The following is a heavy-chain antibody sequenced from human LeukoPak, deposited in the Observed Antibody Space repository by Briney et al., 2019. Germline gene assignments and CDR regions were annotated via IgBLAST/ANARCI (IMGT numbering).Heavy chain of an antibody. V-gene: IGHV1-69*06. CDR3: ARSSVVTAMVHLEY. CDR2: IIPIFGTA. CDR1: GGTFSSYA. Sequence: SVKVSCKASGGTFSSYAISWVRQAPGQGLEWMGGIIPIFGTANYAQKFQGRVTITADKSTSTSYMELSSLRSEDTAVYYCARSSVVTAMVHLEYWGQGTLVTVSS. J-gene: IGHJ4*02. D-gene: IGHD2-21*02.